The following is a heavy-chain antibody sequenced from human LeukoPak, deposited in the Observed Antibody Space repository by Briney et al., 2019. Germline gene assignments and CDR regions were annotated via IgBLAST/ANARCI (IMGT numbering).Heavy chain of an antibody. Sequence: PGGSLRLSCAGSGFPFSSYAMIWFRQAPGKGLEWVAGVGGSGGNTYYADSVKGRFTISSDNSKSTLYLQMNSLRAEDTAAYYCAKRHTMTTTFDYWGQGTLVTVSS. CDR2: VGGSGGNT. V-gene: IGHV3-23*01. D-gene: IGHD4-17*01. CDR3: AKRHTMTTTFDY. J-gene: IGHJ4*02. CDR1: GFPFSSYA.